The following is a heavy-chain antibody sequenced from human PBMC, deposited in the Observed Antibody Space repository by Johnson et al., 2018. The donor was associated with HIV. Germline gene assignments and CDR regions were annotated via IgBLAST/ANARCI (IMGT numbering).Heavy chain of an antibody. V-gene: IGHV3-15*01. Sequence: EVQLVESGGGLVKPGGSLRLSCAASGFNFSDAWMTWVRQAPGKGLEWVGRIKRNTDGGTTDYAAPVKGRFSISRDDSKNTVYLQMNSLRAEDTAVYYCARDCSYGSNDA. CDR2: IKRNTDGGTT. J-gene: IGHJ3*01. CDR3: ARDCSYGSNDA. CDR1: GFNFSDAW. D-gene: IGHD5-18*01.